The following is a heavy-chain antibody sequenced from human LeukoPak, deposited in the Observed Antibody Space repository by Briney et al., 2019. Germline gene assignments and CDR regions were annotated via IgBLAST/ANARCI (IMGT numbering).Heavy chain of an antibody. CDR3: AREGAGSTSSSEAGIYYYYMDV. Sequence: GGSLRLSCAASGFTVSSNYMSWVRQAPGKGLEWVSVIYSGGSTYYADSVKGRFTISRDNSKNTLYLQMNSLRAEDTAVYYCAREGAGSTSSSEAGIYYYYMDVWGKGTTVTVSS. CDR1: GFTVSSNY. CDR2: IYSGGST. D-gene: IGHD2-2*01. V-gene: IGHV3-66*01. J-gene: IGHJ6*03.